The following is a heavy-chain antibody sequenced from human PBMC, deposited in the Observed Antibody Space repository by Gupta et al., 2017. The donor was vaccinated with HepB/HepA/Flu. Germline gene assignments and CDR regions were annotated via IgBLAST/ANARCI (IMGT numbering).Heavy chain of an antibody. D-gene: IGHD4-23*01. V-gene: IGHV3-23*04. CDR1: GFTFSRYA. CDR3: AKVDEWELAGGYFDY. CDR2: VSGSGGGS. J-gene: IGHJ4*02. Sequence: EVQLVQSGGGLAQPGGSLRLTCVASGFTFSRYAMSWVRQVPGKGLEWVAGVSGSGGGSYYSDSVKGRFTVSRDNSKKTLYLQMNSLRADDTAIYYCAKVDEWELAGGYFDYWGQGTLVSVSS.